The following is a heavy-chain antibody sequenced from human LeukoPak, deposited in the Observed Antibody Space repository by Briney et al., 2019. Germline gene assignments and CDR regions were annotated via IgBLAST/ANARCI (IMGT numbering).Heavy chain of an antibody. CDR2: INPNSGGT. D-gene: IGHD3-10*01. V-gene: IGHV1-2*04. CDR1: GYTFTGYY. Sequence: ASVKVSCKASGYTFTGYYMHWVRQAPGQGLEWMGWINPNSGGTNYAQKFQGWVTMTRDTSISTAYMELSRLRSDDTAVYYRARDRGELFFNYYYYYGMDVWGQGTTVTVSS. CDR3: ARDRGELFFNYYYYYGMDV. J-gene: IGHJ6*02.